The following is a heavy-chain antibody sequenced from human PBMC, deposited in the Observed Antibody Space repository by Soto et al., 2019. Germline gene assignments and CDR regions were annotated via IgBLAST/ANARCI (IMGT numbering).Heavy chain of an antibody. CDR3: AHILSGRSAAGYFQH. Sequence: SGPTLVNPTQTLTLTCTFSGFSLSTSGVGVGWIRQPPGKALEWLALIYWNDDKRYSPSLKSRLTITKDTSKNQVVLTMTNMDPVDPATYYCAHILSGRSAAGYFQHWGQGTLVTVSS. CDR1: GFSLSTSGVG. CDR2: IYWNDDK. D-gene: IGHD6-13*01. J-gene: IGHJ1*01. V-gene: IGHV2-5*01.